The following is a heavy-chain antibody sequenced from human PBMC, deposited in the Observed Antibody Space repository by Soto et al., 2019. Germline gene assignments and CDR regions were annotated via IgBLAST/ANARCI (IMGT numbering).Heavy chain of an antibody. D-gene: IGHD6-13*01. CDR1: GYTFTSYG. CDR3: ARDRYSSPNLVLKDAFDI. J-gene: IGHJ3*02. Sequence: GASVKVSCKASGYTFTSYGISWVRQAPGQGLEWMGWISAYNGNTNYAQKLQGRVTMTTDTSTSTAYMELRSLRSDDTAVYYCARDRYSSPNLVLKDAFDIWGQGTMVTV. V-gene: IGHV1-18*01. CDR2: ISAYNGNT.